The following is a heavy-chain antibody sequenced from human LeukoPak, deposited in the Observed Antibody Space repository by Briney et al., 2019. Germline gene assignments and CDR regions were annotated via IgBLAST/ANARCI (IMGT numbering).Heavy chain of an antibody. CDR2: IYYSGRT. CDR1: GDSVSRSDSY. Sequence: NASETLSLTCSVSGDSVSRSDSYWDWIRQPPGKGLEWIGTIYYSGRTYYSPSLKSRVTMSVDPPNNQFSLTLRPVTAADTAVYYCARRRYYDGSGYLEWGQGTLLSVSS. D-gene: IGHD3-22*01. V-gene: IGHV4-39*01. J-gene: IGHJ1*01. CDR3: ARRRYYDGSGYLE.